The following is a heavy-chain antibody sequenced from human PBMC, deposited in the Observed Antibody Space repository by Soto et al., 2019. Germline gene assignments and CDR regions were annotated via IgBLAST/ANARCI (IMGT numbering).Heavy chain of an antibody. CDR2: IRYDGSEK. CDR3: ARGFPGRRRAAAPGFDP. Sequence: QVQLVASGGGVVQPGRSLRLSCAASGFMFSNYGMHWVRQAPGKGLEWVAVIRYDGSEKYQADSVKGRFTISRDNSKNTLYLQMDSLRVEETAVYLCARGFPGRRRAAAPGFDPWGQGALLTVSS. J-gene: IGHJ5*02. D-gene: IGHD6-13*01. CDR1: GFMFSNYG. V-gene: IGHV3-33*01.